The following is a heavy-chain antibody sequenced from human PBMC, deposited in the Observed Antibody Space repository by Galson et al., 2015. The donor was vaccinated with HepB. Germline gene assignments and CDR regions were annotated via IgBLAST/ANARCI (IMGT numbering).Heavy chain of an antibody. Sequence: SLRLSCAASGFTFSTYWMHWVRQAPGKGLAWVSRINSDGSSPTYADSVKGRFNISSDNAKNTLYLQMNSLRAEDTAVYYCARARIAVAGFDYWGQGTLVTVSS. V-gene: IGHV3-74*01. D-gene: IGHD6-19*01. CDR2: INSDGSSP. CDR3: ARARIAVAGFDY. CDR1: GFTFSTYW. J-gene: IGHJ4*02.